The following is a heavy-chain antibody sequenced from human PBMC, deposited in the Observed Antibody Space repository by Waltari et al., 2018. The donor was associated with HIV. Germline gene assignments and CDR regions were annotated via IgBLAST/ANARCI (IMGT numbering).Heavy chain of an antibody. CDR2: IRYDGSNK. CDR3: AKAPEATAQGDV. D-gene: IGHD1-26*01. V-gene: IGHV3-30*02. CDR1: GFTFSSYG. Sequence: QVQLVESGGGVVQPGGSLRLSCAASGFTFSSYGRHWVRRAPGKGLEWLAFIRYDGSNKYYADSVKGRFTISRDNSKNTLYLQMNSLRAEDTAVYYCAKAPEATAQGDVWGQGTTVTVSS. J-gene: IGHJ6*02.